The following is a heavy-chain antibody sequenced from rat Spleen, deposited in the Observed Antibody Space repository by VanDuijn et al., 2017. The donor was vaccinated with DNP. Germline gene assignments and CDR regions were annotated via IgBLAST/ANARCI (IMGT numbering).Heavy chain of an antibody. CDR1: GFTFSGYY. V-gene: IGHV5-22*01. D-gene: IGHD4-3*01. Sequence: EVQLVESGGGLVQPGRSLKLSCAASGFTFSGYYMAWVRQAPTKGLEWVAYIGSHVYAPYYGDSVKGRFTISRDNAKSTLYLQMNSLRSEDMATYYCVRWNSGHFDYWGQGVMVTVSS. CDR3: VRWNSGHFDY. J-gene: IGHJ2*01. CDR2: IGSHVYAP.